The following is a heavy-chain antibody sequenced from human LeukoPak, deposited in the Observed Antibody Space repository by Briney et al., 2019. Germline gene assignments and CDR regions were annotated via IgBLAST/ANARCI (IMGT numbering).Heavy chain of an antibody. J-gene: IGHJ4*02. V-gene: IGHV3-23*01. CDR3: ANLGRYCRGFSCYK. D-gene: IGHD2-2*02. Sequence: GGSLRLSCAASGFTYGTYAVSGVRQAPGKGLDRVSAISDNGAATYYADSVRGRFTVSRDNSINTVYLQMNSLRAEDTAVYYCANLGRYCRGFSCYKWGQGTLVPVSS. CDR2: ISDNGAAT. CDR1: GFTYGTYA.